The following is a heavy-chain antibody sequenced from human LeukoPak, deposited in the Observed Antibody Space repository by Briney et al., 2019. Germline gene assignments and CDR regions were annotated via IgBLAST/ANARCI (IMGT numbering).Heavy chain of an antibody. D-gene: IGHD6-6*01. Sequence: GRSLRLSCAASGFTFSSYAMHWVRQAPGKGLEWVAFIRHDESKTSYADSVRGRFTVSRDNSKNTLYLQTSSLRAEDTAVYYCAKDPRIAARPGWFDPWGQGTLVTVSS. J-gene: IGHJ5*02. CDR1: GFTFSSYA. CDR3: AKDPRIAARPGWFDP. V-gene: IGHV3-30*02. CDR2: IRHDESKT.